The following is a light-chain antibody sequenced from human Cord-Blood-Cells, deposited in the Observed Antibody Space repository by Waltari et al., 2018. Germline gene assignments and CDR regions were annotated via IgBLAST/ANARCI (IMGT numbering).Light chain of an antibody. CDR3: QSADSSGTYYV. Sequence: SYELTQPPSVSVSPGQTARITCSGDALPKQYASWYQQKPGQAPVLVIYNDSERPSGIPERFSGSSSGTTVTLTISGVQAEDEADYYCQSADSSGTYYVFGTGTKVTVL. CDR2: NDS. J-gene: IGLJ1*01. CDR1: ALPKQY. V-gene: IGLV3-25*02.